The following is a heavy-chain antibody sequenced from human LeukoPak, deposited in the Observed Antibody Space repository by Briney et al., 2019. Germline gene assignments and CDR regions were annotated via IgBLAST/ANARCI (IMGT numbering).Heavy chain of an antibody. Sequence: ASVKVSCKASGGTFSSYAISWVRQAPGQGLEWMGRIIPILGIANYAQKFQGRVTITADKSTSTAYKELSSLRSEDTAVYYCARDAPPSYGDYGGYFDLWGRGTLVTVSS. CDR2: IIPILGIA. D-gene: IGHD4-17*01. V-gene: IGHV1-69*04. J-gene: IGHJ2*01. CDR1: GGTFSSYA. CDR3: ARDAPPSYGDYGGYFDL.